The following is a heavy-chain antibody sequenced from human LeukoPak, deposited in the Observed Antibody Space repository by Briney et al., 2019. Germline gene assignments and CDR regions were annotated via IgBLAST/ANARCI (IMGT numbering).Heavy chain of an antibody. J-gene: IGHJ4*02. D-gene: IGHD2-15*01. CDR1: GFTFSSYW. V-gene: IGHV3-7*01. CDR2: IKQDGSEK. Sequence: PGGSLRLSCAASGFTFSSYWMSWVRQAPGKGLEWVANIKQDGSEKYYVDSVKGRFTISRDNAKNSLYLQMNSLRAEDTAVYYCARAPYCSGGSCYSPFAYWGQGTLVTVSS. CDR3: ARAPYCSGGSCYSPFAY.